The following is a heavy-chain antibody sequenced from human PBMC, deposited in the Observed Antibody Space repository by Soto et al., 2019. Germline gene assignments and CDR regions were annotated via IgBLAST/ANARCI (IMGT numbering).Heavy chain of an antibody. V-gene: IGHV3-30-3*01. Sequence: QVQLVESGGGVVQPGRSLRLSCAASGFTFSSYAMHWVRQAPGKGLEWVAVISYDGSNKYYADSVKGRFTISRDNSKNTLYLQINSLRAEDTAVYYCARATSLVGATPNWFDPWGQGTLVTVSS. J-gene: IGHJ5*02. CDR2: ISYDGSNK. D-gene: IGHD1-26*01. CDR1: GFTFSSYA. CDR3: ARATSLVGATPNWFDP.